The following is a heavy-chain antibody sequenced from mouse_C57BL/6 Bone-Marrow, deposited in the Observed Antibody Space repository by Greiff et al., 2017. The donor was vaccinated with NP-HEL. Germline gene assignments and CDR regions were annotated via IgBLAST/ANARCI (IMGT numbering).Heavy chain of an antibody. CDR1: GYAFTNYL. CDR3: ARYGMPIYYDGSSWFAY. V-gene: IGHV1-54*01. J-gene: IGHJ3*01. Sequence: QVQLQQSGAELVRPGTSVKVSCKASGYAFTNYLIEWVKQRPGQGLEWIGVINPGSGGTNYNEKFKGKATLTADKSSSTAYMQLSSLTSEDSAVYFCARYGMPIYYDGSSWFAYWGQGTLVTVSA. D-gene: IGHD1-1*01. CDR2: INPGSGGT.